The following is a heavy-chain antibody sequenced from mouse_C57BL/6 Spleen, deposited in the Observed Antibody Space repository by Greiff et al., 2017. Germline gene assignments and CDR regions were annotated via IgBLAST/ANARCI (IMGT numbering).Heavy chain of an antibody. V-gene: IGHV5-17*01. CDR1: GFTFSDYG. D-gene: IGHD2-3*01. CDR2: ISSGSSTI. J-gene: IGHJ4*01. Sequence: EVQVVESGGGLVKPGGSLKFSCAASGFTFSDYGMHWVRQAPEKGLEWVAYISSGSSTIYYADTVKGRFTISRDNAKNTLFLQMTSLRSEDTAMYYCARLNGYYVAMDYWGQGTSVTVSS. CDR3: ARLNGYYVAMDY.